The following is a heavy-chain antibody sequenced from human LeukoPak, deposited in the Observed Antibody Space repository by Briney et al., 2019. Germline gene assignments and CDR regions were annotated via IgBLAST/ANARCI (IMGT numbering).Heavy chain of an antibody. CDR1: GGSFSGYY. CDR3: AREGGTTIWFDP. V-gene: IGHV4-34*01. CDR2: INHSGST. J-gene: IGHJ5*02. D-gene: IGHD1-7*01. Sequence: SETPSLTCAVYGGSFSGYYWSWIRQPPGKGLEWIGEINHSGSTNYNPSLKSRVTISVDTSKNQFSLKLSSVTAADTAVYYCAREGGTTIWFDPWGQGTLVTVSS.